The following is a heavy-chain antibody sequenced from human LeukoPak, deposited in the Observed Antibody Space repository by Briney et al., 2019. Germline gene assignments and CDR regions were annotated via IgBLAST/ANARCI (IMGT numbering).Heavy chain of an antibody. CDR2: MNPNSGNT. V-gene: IGHV1-8*02. CDR3: ATGAYSSSDLDY. CDR1: GYTFTSYD. Sequence: ASVKVSCKASGYTFTSYDINWVRQATGQGLEWMGWMNPNSGNTGYAQKFQGRVTMTEDTSTDTAYMELSSLRSEDTAVYYCATGAYSSSDLDYWGQGTLVTVSS. J-gene: IGHJ4*02. D-gene: IGHD6-6*01.